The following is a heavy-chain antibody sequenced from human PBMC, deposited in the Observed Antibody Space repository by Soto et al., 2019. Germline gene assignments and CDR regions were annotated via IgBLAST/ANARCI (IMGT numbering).Heavy chain of an antibody. CDR1: GFTFSSYG. J-gene: IGHJ6*02. V-gene: IGHV3-30*18. Sequence: GGSLRLSCAASGFTFSSYGMHWVRQAPGKGLEWVAVISYDGSIVYYADSVKGRFTISRDNSKNALYLQMNSLRAEDTAVYYCAKDQGGSSSWYRRGRYYYYGMDVWGQGTTVTVSS. CDR3: AKDQGGSSSWYRRGRYYYYGMDV. D-gene: IGHD6-13*01. CDR2: ISYDGSIV.